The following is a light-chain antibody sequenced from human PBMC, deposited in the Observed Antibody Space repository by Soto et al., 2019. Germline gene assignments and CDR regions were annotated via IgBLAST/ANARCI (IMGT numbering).Light chain of an antibody. CDR3: QQRHMWPIT. CDR1: QSFRGL. J-gene: IGKJ5*01. CDR2: DAC. Sequence: EVVLTQSPVTLSLSPGERAALSCRASQSFRGLLAWYQQKPGQAPRLLIYDACNRATGIPPRFSGSGSGTDFTLTISSLEPADSAVYYCQQRHMWPITFGQGTRLEIK. V-gene: IGKV3-11*01.